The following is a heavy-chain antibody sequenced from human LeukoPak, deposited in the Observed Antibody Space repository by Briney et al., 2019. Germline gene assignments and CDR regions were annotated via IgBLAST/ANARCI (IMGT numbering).Heavy chain of an antibody. Sequence: PGGSLRLSCAASGFIFSRYTMHWVRQAPGKGLEYVSAISYNGGSTYYGNFVKGRFTISRDNSKNTLYLQVGSLRVEDMAVYYCARGDDLLLFDYWGQGTLVTVSS. J-gene: IGHJ4*02. CDR3: ARGDDLLLFDY. V-gene: IGHV3-64*01. CDR1: GFIFSRYT. CDR2: ISYNGGST. D-gene: IGHD3-9*01.